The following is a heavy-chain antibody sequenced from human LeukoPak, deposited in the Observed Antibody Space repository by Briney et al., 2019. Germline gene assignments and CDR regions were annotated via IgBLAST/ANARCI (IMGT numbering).Heavy chain of an antibody. J-gene: IGHJ4*02. V-gene: IGHV4-34*01. Sequence: SETLSLTCAVYGGSFGGYYWSWIRQPPGKGLEWIGEINHSGSTNYNPSLKSRVTISVDTSKNQFSLKLSSVTAADTAVYYCARGLGATVATRFRYWGQGTLVTVSS. CDR1: GGSFGGYY. CDR2: INHSGST. D-gene: IGHD4-23*01. CDR3: ARGLGATVATRFRY.